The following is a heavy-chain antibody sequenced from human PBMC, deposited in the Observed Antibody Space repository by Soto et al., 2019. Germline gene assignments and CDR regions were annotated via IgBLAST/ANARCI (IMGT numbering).Heavy chain of an antibody. CDR3: ASWFFTSDY. J-gene: IGHJ4*02. V-gene: IGHV3-48*02. CDR1: GFTCSSYS. CDR2: IISSSSTI. D-gene: IGHD3-16*01. Sequence: XGSLRLSCSAAGFTCSSYSMNWVRQAPGKGLEWVSYIISSSSTIYYADSVKGRFTISRDNAKNSLYLQMNSLRDEDTAVYYCASWFFTSDYWGQGTLVTVSS.